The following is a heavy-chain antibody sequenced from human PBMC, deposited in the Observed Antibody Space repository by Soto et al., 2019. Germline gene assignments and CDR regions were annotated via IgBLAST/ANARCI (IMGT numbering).Heavy chain of an antibody. J-gene: IGHJ4*02. V-gene: IGHV4-59*12. CDR1: GGSISSYY. CDR2: NYYSGST. CDR3: ARRYGDYFDY. D-gene: IGHD4-17*01. Sequence: QVQLQESGPGLVKPSETLSLTCTVSGGSISSYYWSWIRQPPGKGLEWIGYNYYSGSTTYNPSLRGRVTIAVATSKHQFSLNLGSVTAAATSVYDCARRYGDYFDYWGQGTLVTVSS.